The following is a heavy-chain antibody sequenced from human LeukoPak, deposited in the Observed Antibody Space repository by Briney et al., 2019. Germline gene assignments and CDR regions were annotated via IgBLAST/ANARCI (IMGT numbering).Heavy chain of an antibody. V-gene: IGHV4-4*07. Sequence: PSETLSLTCTVSGGSISSYYWSWIRQPAGKGLEWIGRIYTSGSTNYNPSLKSRVTMSVDTSKNQFSLKLSSVTAADTAVYYCARVGGMVRGYYYYYYYGMDVWGQGTTVTVSS. CDR3: ARVGGMVRGYYYYYYYGMDV. CDR1: GGSISSYY. D-gene: IGHD3-10*01. CDR2: IYTSGST. J-gene: IGHJ6*02.